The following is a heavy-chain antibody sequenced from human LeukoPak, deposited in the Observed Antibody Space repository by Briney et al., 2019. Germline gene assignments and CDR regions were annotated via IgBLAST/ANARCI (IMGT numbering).Heavy chain of an antibody. CDR3: ARDLRYCSGGSCYPDY. V-gene: IGHV1-2*02. Sequence: ASVKVSCKASGYTFTDYYMHWVRQAPGQGLEWMGWINPNSGGTNYAQKFQGRVTMTRYTSISTAYMELSRLRSDDTAVYYCARDLRYCSGGSCYPDYWGQGTLVTVSS. D-gene: IGHD2-15*01. J-gene: IGHJ4*02. CDR2: INPNSGGT. CDR1: GYTFTDYY.